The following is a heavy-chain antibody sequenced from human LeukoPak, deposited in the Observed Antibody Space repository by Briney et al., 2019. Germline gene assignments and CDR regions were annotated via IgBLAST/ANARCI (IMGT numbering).Heavy chain of an antibody. D-gene: IGHD2-2*01. CDR3: AREGLDIVVVPALSGYGRAFDY. Sequence: TGGSLRLSCAASGFTFSDYYMSWIRQAPGKGLEWVSYISSSGSTIYYAGSVKGRFTISRDNAKNSLYLQMNSLRAEDTAVYYCAREGLDIVVVPALSGYGRAFDYWGQGTLVTVSS. J-gene: IGHJ4*02. V-gene: IGHV3-11*01. CDR1: GFTFSDYY. CDR2: ISSSGSTI.